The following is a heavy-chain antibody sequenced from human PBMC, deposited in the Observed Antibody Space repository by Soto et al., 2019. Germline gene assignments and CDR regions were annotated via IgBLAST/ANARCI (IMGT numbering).Heavy chain of an antibody. CDR1: GYTFTSYA. CDR2: ISAYNGNT. J-gene: IGHJ4*02. Sequence: GXSVKVSCNASGYTFTSYAISLVRQAPGQGLEWMGWISAYNGNTNYAQKLQGRVTMTTDTSTSTAYMELRSLRSDDTAVYYCARAELFGRYYFDYWGQGTLVTVSS. D-gene: IGHD3-10*02. V-gene: IGHV1-18*01. CDR3: ARAELFGRYYFDY.